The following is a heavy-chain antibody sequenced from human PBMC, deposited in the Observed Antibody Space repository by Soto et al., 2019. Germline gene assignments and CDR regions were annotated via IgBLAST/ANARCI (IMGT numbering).Heavy chain of an antibody. D-gene: IGHD2-15*01. CDR1: GYTFTSYY. J-gene: IGHJ5*02. CDR3: ARDVGYCSGGSCPNWFDP. Sequence: GASVKVSCKASGYTFTSYYMHWVRQAPGQGLEWMGIINPSGGSTSYAQKFQGRVTMARDTSTSTVCMELSSLRSEDTAVYYCARDVGYCSGGSCPNWFDPWGQGTLVTVSS. CDR2: INPSGGST. V-gene: IGHV1-46*01.